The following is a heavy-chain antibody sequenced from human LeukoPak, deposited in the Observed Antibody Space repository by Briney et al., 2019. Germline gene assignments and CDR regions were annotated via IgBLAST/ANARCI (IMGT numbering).Heavy chain of an antibody. Sequence: PSATLSLTCTVSGGSFSSSRYYWGWVRQPPGKGLEWIGSIYYSGSTYYNPSLKSRVTISVDTSKNQFSLKLSSVTAADTAVYYCAREKGATPWYYYYYMDVWGKGTTVTVSS. CDR1: GGSFSSSRYY. D-gene: IGHD5-12*01. CDR2: IYYSGST. CDR3: AREKGATPWYYYYYMDV. V-gene: IGHV4-39*02. J-gene: IGHJ6*03.